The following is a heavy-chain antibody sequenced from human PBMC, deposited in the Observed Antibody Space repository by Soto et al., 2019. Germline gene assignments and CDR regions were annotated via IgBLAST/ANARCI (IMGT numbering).Heavy chain of an antibody. J-gene: IGHJ6*03. CDR3: ARHLTIGSYYYYMDV. Sequence: PSETLSLTCTVSGGSISGNNYYWGWIRHPPGKGLEWIGTIYYSGNTYYHPSLKSRVTISLDASKNQFSLKLSSVTAADTAVYYCARHLTIGSYYYYMDVWGKGTTVTVSS. CDR1: GGSISGNNYY. V-gene: IGHV4-39*01. CDR2: IYYSGNT. D-gene: IGHD4-17*01.